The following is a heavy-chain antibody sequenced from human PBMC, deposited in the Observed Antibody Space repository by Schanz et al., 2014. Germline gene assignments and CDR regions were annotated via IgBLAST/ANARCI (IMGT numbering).Heavy chain of an antibody. Sequence: QVQLVQSGAEVKKPGSSVKVSCKASGGTFSSYSISWVRQAPGQGLEWMGRIIPILGIANYAQKFQGRVTNTADKSTSTAYMDLSSLRPEDTAVYYCARDLTVDTGYVVHYYYYGMDVWGQGTTXTVSS. D-gene: IGHD5-12*01. CDR2: IIPILGIA. V-gene: IGHV1-69*04. CDR1: GGTFSSYS. J-gene: IGHJ6*02. CDR3: ARDLTVDTGYVVHYYYYGMDV.